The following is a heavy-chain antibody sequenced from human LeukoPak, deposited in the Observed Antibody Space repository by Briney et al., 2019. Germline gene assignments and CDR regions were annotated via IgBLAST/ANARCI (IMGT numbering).Heavy chain of an antibody. Sequence: PGGSLRLSCAASGFTFSDYYMSWIRQAPGKGLEWVSYISSSSTCTYYADSVKGRFTISRDNAKDSLYLQMNSLRVEDTAVYYCARVPGSNWLDPWGQGTLVTVAS. CDR3: ARVPGSNWLDP. V-gene: IGHV3-11*05. CDR1: GFTFSDYY. J-gene: IGHJ5*02. CDR2: ISSSSTCT.